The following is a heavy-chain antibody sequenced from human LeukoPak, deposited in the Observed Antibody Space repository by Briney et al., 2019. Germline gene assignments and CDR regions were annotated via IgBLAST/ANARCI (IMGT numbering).Heavy chain of an antibody. CDR2: ISAYNGNT. CDR1: GYTFTSYG. J-gene: IGHJ4*02. D-gene: IGHD4-17*01. V-gene: IGHV1-18*01. CDR3: ARELYGDYVGFDY. Sequence: ASVKVSCKVSGYTFTSYGISWVRQAPGQGIEWMGWISAYNGNTNYAQKLQGRVTVTTDTSTSTAYMELRRLRSDDTAVYYCARELYGDYVGFDYWGQGTLVTVSS.